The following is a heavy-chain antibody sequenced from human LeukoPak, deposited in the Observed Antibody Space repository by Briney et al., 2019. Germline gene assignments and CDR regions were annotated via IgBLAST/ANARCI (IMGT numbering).Heavy chain of an antibody. Sequence: GGSLRLSCAASGFTFSNYWMSWVRQAPGRGLEWVADIKRHGIEKHYVDAVKGRFTISRDNAKNSLYLQMKSLRAEDTAVYYCVLNMVGGQIFDFWGQGTLVTVSS. J-gene: IGHJ4*02. CDR1: GFTFSNYW. CDR2: IKRHGIEK. CDR3: VLNMVGGQIFDF. D-gene: IGHD3-10*01. V-gene: IGHV3-7*01.